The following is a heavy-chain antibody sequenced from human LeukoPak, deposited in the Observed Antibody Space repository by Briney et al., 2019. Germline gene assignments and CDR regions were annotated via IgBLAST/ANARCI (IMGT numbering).Heavy chain of an antibody. J-gene: IGHJ6*02. Sequence: GGSLRLSCAASGFTFSSYGMSWVRQAPGKGLEWVSAIGGRDGSTYYADSVKGRFTISRDNSKNTLYLQMNSLRAEDTAVYYCARDSVAHGSEIYYYYGMDVWGQGTTVTVSS. CDR1: GFTFSSYG. D-gene: IGHD3-10*01. CDR2: IGGRDGST. V-gene: IGHV3-23*01. CDR3: ARDSVAHGSEIYYYYGMDV.